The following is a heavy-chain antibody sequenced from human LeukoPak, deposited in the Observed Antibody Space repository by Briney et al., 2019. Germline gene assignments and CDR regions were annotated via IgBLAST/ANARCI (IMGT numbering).Heavy chain of an antibody. J-gene: IGHJ4*02. CDR1: GYTLTGYY. Sequence: ASVKVSRKASGYTLTGYYMHWVRQAPGQGLEWMGWINPNSGGTNYAQKFQGWVTMTRDTSISTAYMELSRLRSDDTAVYYCAREGDSGSYEFDYWGQGTLVTVSS. D-gene: IGHD1-26*01. CDR3: AREGDSGSYEFDY. V-gene: IGHV1-2*04. CDR2: INPNSGGT.